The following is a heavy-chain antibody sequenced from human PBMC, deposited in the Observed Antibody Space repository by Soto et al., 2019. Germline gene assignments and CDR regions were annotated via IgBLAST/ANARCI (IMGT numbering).Heavy chain of an antibody. CDR2: ISGSGGSA. D-gene: IGHD6-13*01. CDR3: AKGIAAAGTGVKYYYYYGMDV. V-gene: IGHV3-23*01. J-gene: IGHJ6*02. Sequence: GSLRLSCAASGFTFSSYAMSWVLQAPVKGLEWVSAISGSGGSAYYADSVKGRFTISRDNSKNTLYLQMNSLRAEDTAVYYCAKGIAAAGTGVKYYYYYGMDVWGQGTTVTVSS. CDR1: GFTFSSYA.